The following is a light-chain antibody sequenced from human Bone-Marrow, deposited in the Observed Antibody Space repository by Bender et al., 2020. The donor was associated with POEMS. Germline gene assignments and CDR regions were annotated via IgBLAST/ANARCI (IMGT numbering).Light chain of an antibody. J-gene: IGLJ2*01. CDR1: VLPKNY. CDR3: QTWDSTTGL. Sequence: SYELTQPSSVSVSPGQTARITCSGDVLPKNYARWLQQKPGQAPLILIYKDTERPSGIPERFSGSNSGNTATLTISGTQAMDEADYYCQTWDSTTGLFGGGTKLTVL. V-gene: IGLV3-27*01. CDR2: KDT.